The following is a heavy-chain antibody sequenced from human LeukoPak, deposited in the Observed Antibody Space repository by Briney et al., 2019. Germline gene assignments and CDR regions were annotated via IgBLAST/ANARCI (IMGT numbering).Heavy chain of an antibody. V-gene: IGHV1-18*01. Sequence: ASLTVSCKASGYTFTSYGISWVRQAPGQGLEWMGWISAYNGNTNYAQKLQGRVTMTTDTSTSTAYMELRSLRSEDTAVYYCARARTIMITFGGVIVQRPSQFDYWGQGTLVTVSS. J-gene: IGHJ4*02. CDR1: GYTFTSYG. CDR2: ISAYNGNT. CDR3: ARARTIMITFGGVIVQRPSQFDY. D-gene: IGHD3-16*02.